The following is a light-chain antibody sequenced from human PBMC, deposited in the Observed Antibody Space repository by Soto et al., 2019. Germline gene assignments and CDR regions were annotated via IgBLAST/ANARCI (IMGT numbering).Light chain of an antibody. J-gene: IGKJ2*01. V-gene: IGKV3-11*01. Sequence: EIVLTQSPATLSLSPGERATLSCRASQIVTNYLAWYQQKPGQAPRLLIYDASNMATGITARFSGSGSGTDVSLTISSRGPEDFAVYYCQQRSNWPAATFGQGTKREL. CDR3: QQRSNWPAAT. CDR1: QIVTNY. CDR2: DAS.